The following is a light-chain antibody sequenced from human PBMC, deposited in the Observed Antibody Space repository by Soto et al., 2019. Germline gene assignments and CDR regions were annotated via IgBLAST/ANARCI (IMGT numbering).Light chain of an antibody. Sequence: QSVLTQPPSVSGAPGQRVTISCTGSSSNIGAGFDVHWYHQIAGTAPKLLIYGNSNRPSGVPDRFSGSKSGNTASLTVSGLQAEDEADYYCSSYAGNNNYVFGTGTKVTVL. CDR2: GNS. V-gene: IGLV1-40*01. J-gene: IGLJ1*01. CDR3: SSYAGNNNYV. CDR1: SSNIGAGFD.